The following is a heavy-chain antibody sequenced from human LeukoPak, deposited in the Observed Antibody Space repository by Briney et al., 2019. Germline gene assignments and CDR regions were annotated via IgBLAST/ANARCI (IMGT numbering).Heavy chain of an antibody. CDR3: ASSSWSSEYFHY. J-gene: IGHJ1*01. V-gene: IGHV3-66*01. CDR2: FYGGGST. Sequence: PGGSLRLSCAASGFTVSDNYMSWVRQAPGKGLEWVSVFYGGGSTRYADSVKGRFTISRDNSKNTLYLQLNSLRAEDTAVYFCASSSWSSEYFHYWGQGTLVTVSS. CDR1: GFTVSDNY. D-gene: IGHD6-13*01.